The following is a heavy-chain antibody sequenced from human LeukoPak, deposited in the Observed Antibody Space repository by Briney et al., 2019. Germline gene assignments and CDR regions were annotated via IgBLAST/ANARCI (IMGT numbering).Heavy chain of an antibody. Sequence: SETLSLTCTVSGGSITSHYWSWIRQPPGKGLEWIGSIYYSGSTYYNPSLKSRVTISVDTSKNQFSLKLSSVTAADTAVYYCARDHYYYGSGSYYRDYWGQGTLVTVSS. D-gene: IGHD3-10*01. J-gene: IGHJ4*02. CDR3: ARDHYYYGSGSYYRDY. CDR2: IYYSGST. V-gene: IGHV4-59*11. CDR1: GGSITSHY.